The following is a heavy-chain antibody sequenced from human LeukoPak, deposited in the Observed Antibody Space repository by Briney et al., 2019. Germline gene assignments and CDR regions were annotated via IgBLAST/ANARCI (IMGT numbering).Heavy chain of an antibody. CDR1: GGSISSYY. Sequence: SETLSLTCTVSGGSISSYYWSWIRQPPGKGLEWIGCIYHSGGANYNPSLKSRVTISIDTSKNQFSLKLSSVTAADTAVYYCARDSGYSSGWYGMSGSYYYGMDVWGQGTTVTVSS. CDR2: IYHSGGA. J-gene: IGHJ6*02. V-gene: IGHV4-59*01. CDR3: ARDSGYSSGWYGMSGSYYYGMDV. D-gene: IGHD6-19*01.